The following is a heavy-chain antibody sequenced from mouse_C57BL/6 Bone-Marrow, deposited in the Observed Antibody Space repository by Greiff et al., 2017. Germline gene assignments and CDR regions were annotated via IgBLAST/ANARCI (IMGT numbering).Heavy chain of an antibody. J-gene: IGHJ3*01. V-gene: IGHV14-1*01. Sequence: EVKVVESGAELVRPGASVKLSCTASGFNIKAYYMPWVKQRPEQGLEWIGRIDPEDGDTEYAPKFPGKATIPADTPSNTAYLQLSSLTSEDTAVYYFTVYYPFAYWGQGTLVTVSA. D-gene: IGHD1-1*01. CDR1: GFNIKAYY. CDR2: IDPEDGDT. CDR3: TVYYPFAY.